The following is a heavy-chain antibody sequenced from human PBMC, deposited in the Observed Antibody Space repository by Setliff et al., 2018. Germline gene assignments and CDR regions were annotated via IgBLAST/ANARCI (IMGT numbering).Heavy chain of an antibody. CDR3: AKVNNRFWSGYYPYYYGMDV. Sequence: GGSLRLSCAASGFTVSINYMSWVRQAPGKGLEWISVIYSGGTTYYADSVKGRFTISRDNSKNTLDLQMNSLRVEDTAVYYCAKVNNRFWSGYYPYYYGMDVWGQGTTVTVSS. V-gene: IGHV3-53*01. CDR2: IYSGGTT. D-gene: IGHD3-3*01. CDR1: GFTVSINY. J-gene: IGHJ6*02.